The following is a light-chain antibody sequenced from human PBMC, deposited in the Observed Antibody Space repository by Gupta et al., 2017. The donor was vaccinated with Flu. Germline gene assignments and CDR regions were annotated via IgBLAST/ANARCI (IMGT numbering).Light chain of an antibody. CDR2: RAT. V-gene: IGKV1-5*03. CDR3: KQSEKTPWT. CDR1: QNINSW. J-gene: IGKJ5*01. Sequence: PSTLSASVGARVTITCRASQNINSWLAWYQQKPGQAPKLLIYRATSLDDGVPSRFSGSRSATEFTLTISSLVPDDFATYYCKQSEKTPWTFGQGTRLEIK.